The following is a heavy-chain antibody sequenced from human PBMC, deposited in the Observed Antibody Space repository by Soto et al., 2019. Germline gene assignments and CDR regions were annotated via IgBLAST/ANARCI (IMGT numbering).Heavy chain of an antibody. D-gene: IGHD3-9*01. J-gene: IGHJ4*02. CDR2: IYYSGST. V-gene: IGHV4-39*01. CDR1: GGSISSSSYY. CDR3: ARRYYDILTGYYRSDYFDY. Sequence: PSETLSLTCTVSGGSISSSSYYWGWIRQPPGKGLEWIGSIYYSGSTYYNPSLKSRVTISVDTSKNQLSLKLSSVTAADTAVYYCARRYYDILTGYYRSDYFDYWGQGTLVTVS.